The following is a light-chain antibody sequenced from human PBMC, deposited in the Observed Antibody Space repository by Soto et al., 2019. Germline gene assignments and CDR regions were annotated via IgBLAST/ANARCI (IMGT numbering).Light chain of an antibody. Sequence: EIVLTQSPGTLSLSPGERATLSYRASQSVSSSYLAWYQQKPGQAPRLLIYGASNRATGVPARFSGSGSGTEFTLTISSLQSEDFAVYYCQQYNDWPRTFGQGTKVDI. J-gene: IGKJ1*01. V-gene: IGKV3-15*01. CDR3: QQYNDWPRT. CDR2: GAS. CDR1: QSVSSSY.